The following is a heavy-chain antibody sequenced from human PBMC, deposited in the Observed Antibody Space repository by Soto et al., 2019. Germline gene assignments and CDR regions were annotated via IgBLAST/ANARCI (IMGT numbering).Heavy chain of an antibody. V-gene: IGHV1-69*06. CDR3: ALAPRIYQLLYPVDYYYYGMDV. CDR2: IIPIFGTA. CDR1: GGTFSSYA. Sequence: QVQLVQSGAEVKKPGSSVKVSCKASGGTFSSYAISWVRQAPGQGLEWMGGIIPIFGTANYAQKFQGRVTITADKSTSTAYMELSSLRSEDTAVYYCALAPRIYQLLYPVDYYYYGMDVWGQGTTVTVSS. J-gene: IGHJ6*02. D-gene: IGHD2-2*02.